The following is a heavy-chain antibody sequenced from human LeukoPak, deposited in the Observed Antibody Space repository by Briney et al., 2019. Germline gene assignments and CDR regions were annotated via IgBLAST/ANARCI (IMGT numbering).Heavy chain of an antibody. Sequence: PGGSLRLSCAASGFTFTNYWMSWVRQAPGKGLEWLSYIGPSGNDINYADSVRGRFTISRDNAKNSLFLQMSSLTAEDTAVYYCVKMARLADNWGQGTLVTVSS. CDR1: GFTFTNYW. CDR2: IGPSGNDI. D-gene: IGHD6-6*01. CDR3: VKMARLADN. J-gene: IGHJ4*02. V-gene: IGHV3-11*04.